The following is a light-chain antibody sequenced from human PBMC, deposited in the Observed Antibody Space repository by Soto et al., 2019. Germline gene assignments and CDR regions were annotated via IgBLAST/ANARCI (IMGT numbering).Light chain of an antibody. J-gene: IGLJ2*01. V-gene: IGLV2-23*02. Sequence: QSVLPQPASVSGSPGQSITISCTGTSSDVGSYNLVSWYQQHPGKAPKLMIYEVSKRPSGVCNRCSGSKSGNTASLTISGLQDEDEADYYCCSYAGSSTLVFGGGTKLTVL. CDR2: EVS. CDR3: CSYAGSSTLV. CDR1: SSDVGSYNL.